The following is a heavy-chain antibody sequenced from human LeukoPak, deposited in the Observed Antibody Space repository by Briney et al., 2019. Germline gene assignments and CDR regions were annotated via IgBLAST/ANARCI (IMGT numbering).Heavy chain of an antibody. CDR3: ARSRRHYITMIVVADNWFDP. D-gene: IGHD3-22*01. J-gene: IGHJ5*02. Sequence: SETLSLTCAVYGGSFCGYYWSWIRAPPGKGRKWIGEINHSGRTKYNPPLKSRVTISVATNKNKFSLKLRSVTAADTAVYYCARSRRHYITMIVVADNWFDPWGQGTLVTVSS. CDR2: INHSGRT. CDR1: GGSFCGYY. V-gene: IGHV4-34*01.